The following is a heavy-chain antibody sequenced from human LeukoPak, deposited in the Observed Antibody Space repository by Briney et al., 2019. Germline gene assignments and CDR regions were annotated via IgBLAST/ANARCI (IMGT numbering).Heavy chain of an antibody. J-gene: IGHJ6*03. D-gene: IGHD3-10*01. CDR3: ARANGSGSYWSVLYYYYMDV. V-gene: IGHV4-61*02. Sequence: SETLSLTCTVSGGSINSGSYYWSWIRQPAGKGLEWIGRISTSGSTNYNPSLKSRVTISVDTSKNQFSLKLSSVTAADTAVYYCARANGSGSYWSVLYYYYMDVWGKGTTVTISS. CDR1: GGSINSGSYY. CDR2: ISTSGST.